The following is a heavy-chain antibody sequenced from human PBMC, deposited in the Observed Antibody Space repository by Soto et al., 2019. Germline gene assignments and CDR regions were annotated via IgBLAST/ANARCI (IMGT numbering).Heavy chain of an antibody. CDR1: GDTFTSYA. D-gene: IGHD2-2*01. CDR2: IIPIFGTA. J-gene: IGHJ6*02. V-gene: IGHV1-69*06. CDR3: ARDRCSSTSCYSSSYYYYYGMDV. Sequence: SVKVSCKASGDTFTSYAISWVRQASGQGLEWMGGIIPIFGTANYAQKFQGRVTITADKSTSTAYMELSSLRSEDTAVYYCARDRCSSTSCYSSSYYYYYGMDVWGQGTTVTVSS.